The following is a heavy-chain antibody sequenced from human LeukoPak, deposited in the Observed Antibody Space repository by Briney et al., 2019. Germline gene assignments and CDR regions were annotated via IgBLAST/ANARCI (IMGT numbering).Heavy chain of an antibody. J-gene: IGHJ4*02. Sequence: PGGSLRLSCAPSGFTFSIYAMHWARQAPGKGLEWVAVISFDGSDKYYADSVKGRFTISRDNSKNTLYLQMNSLRAEDTAVYYCARDQHSEIGVGANDYWGQGTLVTVSS. V-gene: IGHV3-30-3*01. CDR3: ARDQHSEIGVGANDY. CDR1: GFTFSIYA. CDR2: ISFDGSDK. D-gene: IGHD1-26*01.